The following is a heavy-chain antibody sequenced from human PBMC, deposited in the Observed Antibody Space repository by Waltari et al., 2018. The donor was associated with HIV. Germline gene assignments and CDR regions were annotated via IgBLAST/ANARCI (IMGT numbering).Heavy chain of an antibody. V-gene: IGHV3-48*04. CDR2: INREGSIK. D-gene: IGHD3-22*01. J-gene: IGHJ4*02. CDR3: ASGRIFDESGYYGKF. Sequence: EVQLVESGGGLVQPGGSLRLSCAVSGFTFSSYTMNWVRQAPGKRLEWVSYINREGSIKYYAYSVKGRFTISRDNAKNSLYLQMSGLRGEDTAVYYCASGRIFDESGYYGKFWGQGTRVTVAS. CDR1: GFTFSSYT.